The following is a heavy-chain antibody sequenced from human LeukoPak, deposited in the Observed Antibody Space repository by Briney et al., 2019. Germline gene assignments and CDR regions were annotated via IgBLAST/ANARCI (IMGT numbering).Heavy chain of an antibody. CDR1: GFSLNTRGVG. D-gene: IGHD3-22*01. J-gene: IGHJ4*02. CDR3: AHRKNYYDSSVFDN. Sequence: SGPTLVNPTQTLTLTCTFSGFSLNTRGVGVGWIRQPPGRALEGLALIYWDDDKRYSPSRKSRLTITKATSKNQVVLTMTNMDPVDTATYFCAHRKNYYDSSVFDNWGQGTLVTVSS. CDR2: IYWDDDK. V-gene: IGHV2-5*02.